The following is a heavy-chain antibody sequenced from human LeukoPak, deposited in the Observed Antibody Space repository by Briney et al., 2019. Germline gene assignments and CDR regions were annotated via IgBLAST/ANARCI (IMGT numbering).Heavy chain of an antibody. D-gene: IGHD3-22*01. CDR2: IYSGGST. CDR1: GSTVSSNY. V-gene: IGHV3-53*01. CDR3: ARDQGPEYDSSGYYERFDY. J-gene: IGHJ4*02. Sequence: GGSLRLSCAASGSTVSSNYMSWVRQAPGKGLEWVSVIYSGGSTYYADSVKGRFTISRDNSKNTLYLQMNSLRAEDTAVYYCARDQGPEYDSSGYYERFDYWGQGTLVTVSS.